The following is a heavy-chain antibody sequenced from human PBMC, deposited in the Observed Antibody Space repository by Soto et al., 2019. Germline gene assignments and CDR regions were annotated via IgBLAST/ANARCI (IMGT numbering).Heavy chain of an antibody. V-gene: IGHV3-21*01. CDR2: ISSSSSYI. CDR3: ARGSFDRYYYYMDV. Sequence: GGSLRLSCAASGFTFSSYSMNWVRQAPGKGLEWVSSISSSSSYIYYADSVKGRFTISRDNAKNSLYLQMNSLRAEDTAVYYCARGSFDRYYYYMDVWGKGTTVTVSS. CDR1: GFTFSSYS. J-gene: IGHJ6*03.